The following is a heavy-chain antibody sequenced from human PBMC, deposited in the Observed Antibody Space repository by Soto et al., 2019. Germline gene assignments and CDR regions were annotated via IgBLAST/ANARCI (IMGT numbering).Heavy chain of an antibody. CDR2: IDGDGSA. CDR1: GFTLSNYA. CDR3: AKDAVSYNGIYDPFDI. Sequence: EVQLLESGGGLVQPGGSLRLSCVASGFTLSNYAMSWVRQAPGKGLELVSVIDGDGSAKFADSVKGRLTVSRDNSKNTLYLQMDSLRAEDTAIYYCAKDAVSYNGIYDPFDIWGRGTMVTVSS. J-gene: IGHJ3*02. V-gene: IGHV3-23*01. D-gene: IGHD1-1*01.